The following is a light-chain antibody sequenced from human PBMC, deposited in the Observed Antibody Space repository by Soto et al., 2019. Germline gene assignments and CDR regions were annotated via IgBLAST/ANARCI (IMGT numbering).Light chain of an antibody. V-gene: IGKV3D-20*02. CDR3: QQRSNWPPT. J-gene: IGKJ5*01. CDR2: GAS. CDR1: QSVSSSY. Sequence: EIVLTQSPATLSVSPGERATLSCRASQSVSSSYLAWYQQKPGQAPRLLIYGASSRATGIPDRFSGSGSGTDFTLTISSLEPEDFAVYYCQQRSNWPPTFGQGTRLEIK.